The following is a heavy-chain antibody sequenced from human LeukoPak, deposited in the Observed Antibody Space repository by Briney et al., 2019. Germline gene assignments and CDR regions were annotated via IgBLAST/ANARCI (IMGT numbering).Heavy chain of an antibody. D-gene: IGHD1-26*01. CDR2: ISSSGSTI. V-gene: IGHV3-48*03. CDR3: ARDSRGSYSSFHY. J-gene: IGHJ4*02. Sequence: GGSLRLSCAASGFTFNRGWMSWVRQAPGKGLEWVSYISSSGSTIYYADSVKGRFTISRDNAKNSLYLQMNSLRAEDTAVYYCARDSRGSYSSFHYWGQGTLVTVSS. CDR1: GFTFNRGW.